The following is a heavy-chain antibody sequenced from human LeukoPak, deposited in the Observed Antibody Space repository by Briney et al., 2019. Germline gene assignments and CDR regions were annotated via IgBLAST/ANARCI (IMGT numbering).Heavy chain of an antibody. Sequence: ASETLSLTCTVSGGSISSGSYYWGWIRQPPGRGLEWIGSIYYSGSTYYNPSLKSRVTISVDKSKNQFSLKLSSVTAADTAVYYCAREGEGGGYYDSWGQGTLVTVSS. V-gene: IGHV4-39*07. CDR3: AREGEGGGYYDS. CDR2: IYYSGST. D-gene: IGHD2-21*01. CDR1: GGSISSGSYY. J-gene: IGHJ4*02.